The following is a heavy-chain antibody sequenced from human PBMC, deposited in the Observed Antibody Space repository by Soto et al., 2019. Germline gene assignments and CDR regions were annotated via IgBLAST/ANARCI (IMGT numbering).Heavy chain of an antibody. Sequence: LPWAVAGGSIIDRGYPWSWIRQPPGKGLEWVGYIYYSGSTYYNPSLKSRVTISVDTSKNQFSLKLNSVTAADTAVYYCASKPRLLICFYELHIWGRPILVTVSS. CDR3: ASKPRLLICFYELHI. V-gene: IGHV4-30-2*05. CDR1: GGSIIDRGYP. D-gene: IGHD2-2*01. J-gene: IGHJ4*02. CDR2: IYYSGST.